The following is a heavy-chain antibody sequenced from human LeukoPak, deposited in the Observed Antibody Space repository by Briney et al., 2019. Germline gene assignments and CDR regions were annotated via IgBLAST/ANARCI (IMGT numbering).Heavy chain of an antibody. CDR1: GGSISSYY. D-gene: IGHD6-19*01. CDR2: IYYSGST. J-gene: IGHJ6*02. V-gene: IGHV4-59*12. CDR3: AGPALAVAGGGMDV. Sequence: SETLSLTCTVSGGSISSYYWSWIRQPPGKGLEWIGYIYYSGSTNYNPSLKSRVTISVDTSKNQFSLKLSSVTAADTAVYYCAGPALAVAGGGMDVWGQGTTVTVSS.